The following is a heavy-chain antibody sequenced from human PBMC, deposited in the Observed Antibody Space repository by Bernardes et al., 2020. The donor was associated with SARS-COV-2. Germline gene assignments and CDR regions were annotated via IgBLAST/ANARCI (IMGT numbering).Heavy chain of an antibody. D-gene: IGHD2-2*01. CDR3: AREEQVGIVVVPAATGGYYYGMDV. Sequence: SVKVSCKASGGTFSSYAISWVRQAPGQGPEWMGRIIPILGIANYAQKFQGRVTITADKSTSTAYMELSSLRSEDTAVYYCAREEQVGIVVVPAATGGYYYGMDVWGQGTTVTVSS. J-gene: IGHJ6*02. V-gene: IGHV1-69*04. CDR1: GGTFSSYA. CDR2: IIPILGIA.